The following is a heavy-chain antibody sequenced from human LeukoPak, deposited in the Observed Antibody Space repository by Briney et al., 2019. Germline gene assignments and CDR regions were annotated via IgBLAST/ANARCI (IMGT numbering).Heavy chain of an antibody. D-gene: IGHD6-19*01. Sequence: GRSLRLSCAASGFTFSDYAMSWVRQAPGKGLEWVSTISGSGGSTYYADSVKGRFPISRDNSKNTLYLQMNSVRAEDTAVYYCVRSFGSGWYLFDYWGQGSLVTVSS. CDR3: VRSFGSGWYLFDY. J-gene: IGHJ4*02. V-gene: IGHV3-23*01. CDR1: GFTFSDYA. CDR2: ISGSGGST.